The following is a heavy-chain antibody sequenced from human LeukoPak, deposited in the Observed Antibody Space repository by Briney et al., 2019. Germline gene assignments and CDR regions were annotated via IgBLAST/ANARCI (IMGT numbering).Heavy chain of an antibody. CDR2: ISYDGSNK. CDR1: GFTFSSYA. D-gene: IGHD3-10*01. CDR3: ANVYYGSGSYGGYFDY. Sequence: PGGSLRLSCAASGFTFSSYAMHWVRQAPGKGLEWVAVISYDGSNKYYADSVKGRFTISRDNSKNTLYLQMNSLRAEDTAVYYCANVYYGSGSYGGYFDYWGQGTLVTVSS. V-gene: IGHV3-30*04. J-gene: IGHJ4*02.